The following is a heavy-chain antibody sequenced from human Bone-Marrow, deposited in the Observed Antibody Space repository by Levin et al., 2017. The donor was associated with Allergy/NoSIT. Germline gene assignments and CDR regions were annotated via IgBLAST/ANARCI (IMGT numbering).Heavy chain of an antibody. Sequence: SGGSLRLSCVASGFTFSNYAMTWVRQAPGKGLEWVSSIGGSGGGTKTADSVKGRFTISRDNSKNTLYVQMDSLRPEDTAMYFCAKDSREVGGSDLWSASLDFWGQGTLVTVSS. V-gene: IGHV3-23*01. J-gene: IGHJ4*02. D-gene: IGHD3-3*01. CDR1: GFTFSNYA. CDR3: AKDSREVGGSDLWSASLDF. CDR2: IGGSGGGT.